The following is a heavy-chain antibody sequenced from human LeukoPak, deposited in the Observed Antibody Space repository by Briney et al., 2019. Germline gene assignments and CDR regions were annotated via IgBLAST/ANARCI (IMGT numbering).Heavy chain of an antibody. CDR1: GGSISSDY. V-gene: IGHV4-59*01. Sequence: SETLSLTCTVSGGSISSDYWSWIRQPPGKGLEWIAYIYYSGSTNYNPSLKSRVTISVDTSKNQSSLKLSSMTAADTAVYYCARDRWGDFDYWGQGTLVTVSS. J-gene: IGHJ4*02. CDR3: ARDRWGDFDY. CDR2: IYYSGST. D-gene: IGHD4-23*01.